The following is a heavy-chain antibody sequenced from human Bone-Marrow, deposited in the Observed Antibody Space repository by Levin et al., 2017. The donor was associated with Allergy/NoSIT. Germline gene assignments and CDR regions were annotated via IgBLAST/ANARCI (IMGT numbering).Heavy chain of an antibody. V-gene: IGHV3-23*01. CDR1: GFTFNAYA. J-gene: IGHJ6*02. CDR3: AKGTTVYFYYNGMDA. D-gene: IGHD2/OR15-2a*01. CDR2: MSGTTGSH. Sequence: GESLKISCVASGFTFNAYAMNWVRRAPGKGLEWVSAMSGTTGSHYYADSVKGRFTISRDRSKTTLFLQMDSLRVEDTATYYCAKGTTVYFYYNGMDAWGQGTTVTVFS.